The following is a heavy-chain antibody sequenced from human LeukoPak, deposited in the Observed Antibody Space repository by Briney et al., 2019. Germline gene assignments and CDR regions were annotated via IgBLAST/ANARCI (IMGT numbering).Heavy chain of an antibody. D-gene: IGHD3-22*01. J-gene: IGHJ3*02. CDR1: GGSVSSGSYY. CDR3: ARVYYDSTDYAFDI. V-gene: IGHV4-61*01. Sequence: PSETLSLTCTVSGGSVSSGSYYRSWIRQPPGKGLEWIGYIYYSGSTNYNPSLKSRVTISVDTSKNQFSLKLSSVTAANTAVYYCARVYYDSTDYAFDIWGQGTMVTVSS. CDR2: IYYSGST.